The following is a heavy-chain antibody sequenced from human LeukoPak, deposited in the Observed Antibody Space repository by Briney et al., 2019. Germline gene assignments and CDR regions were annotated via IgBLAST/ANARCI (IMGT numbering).Heavy chain of an antibody. J-gene: IGHJ5*02. CDR2: IYYSGST. CDR1: GGSISSYY. CDR3: ARLAPGIAAAGTWFDP. Sequence: PSETLSLTCTVSGGSISSYYWNWIRQPPGKGLEWIGYIYYSGSTNYNPSLKSRVTISVDTSKNQFSLKLSSVTAADTAVYYCARLAPGIAAAGTWFDPWGQGTLVTVSS. D-gene: IGHD6-13*01. V-gene: IGHV4-59*08.